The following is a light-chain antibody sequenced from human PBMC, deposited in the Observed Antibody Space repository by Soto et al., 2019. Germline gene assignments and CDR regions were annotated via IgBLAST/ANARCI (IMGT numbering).Light chain of an antibody. V-gene: IGKV3-15*01. CDR1: QSISSD. J-gene: IGKJ3*01. CDR3: QQYNTWPFT. CDR2: ETS. Sequence: EIVMTQSPATLSVSPGKRVTLSCRASQSISSDLAWYQQKPGQAPRLLIYETSTRATGFPARFSGSGSGTAFTLTISSLQSEDFAVYYCQQYNTWPFTFGPGTKVDIK.